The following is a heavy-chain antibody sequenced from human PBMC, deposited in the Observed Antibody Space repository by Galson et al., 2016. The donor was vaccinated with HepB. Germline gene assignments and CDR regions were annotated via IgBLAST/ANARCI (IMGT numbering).Heavy chain of an antibody. CDR2: TYYRSKWYK. J-gene: IGHJ2*01. CDR3: ARFVHDYGGHSVRYFDL. V-gene: IGHV6-1*01. D-gene: IGHD4-23*01. Sequence: CAISGDSVSSNSAAWNWIRQSPSRGLEWLGRTYYRSKWYKDYAVSVRGRITINPDTSKNQLSLQLGSVTPEDTAVYYCARFVHDYGGHSVRYFDLWGRGTLVTVSS. CDR1: GDSVSSNSAA.